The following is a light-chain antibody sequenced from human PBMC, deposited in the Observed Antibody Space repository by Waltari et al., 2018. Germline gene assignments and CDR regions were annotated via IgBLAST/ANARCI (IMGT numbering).Light chain of an antibody. V-gene: IGKV3-20*01. J-gene: IGKJ1*01. CDR1: QSVGRS. Sequence: EIVLTQSPVTLSLFQGERATLSCRASQSVGRSLAWYQQKPGQPPRLLIYKASNRASGMPDRFSGSGSGADFSLTISRLEPEDFAVYYCQMYVRLPVTFGQGTKVEVK. CDR2: KAS. CDR3: QMYVRLPVT.